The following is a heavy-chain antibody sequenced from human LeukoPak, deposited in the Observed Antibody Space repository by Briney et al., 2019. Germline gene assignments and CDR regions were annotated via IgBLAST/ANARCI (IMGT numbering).Heavy chain of an antibody. V-gene: IGHV3-74*01. Sequence: PSETLSLTCAVYGGSFNGYYWSWIRQAPGKGLVWVSRITSDGSNTNYADSVKGRFTISRDNAKKSLYLQMNSLRAEDMAVYYCARDAIGITTYDSYFDYWGQGTLVTVSS. CDR1: GGSFNGYY. CDR3: ARDAIGITTYDSYFDY. J-gene: IGHJ4*02. CDR2: ITSDGSNT. D-gene: IGHD3-22*01.